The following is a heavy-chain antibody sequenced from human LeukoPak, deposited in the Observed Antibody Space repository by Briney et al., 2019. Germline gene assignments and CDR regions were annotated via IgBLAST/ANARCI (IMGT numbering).Heavy chain of an antibody. Sequence: PGGSLRLSCAASGFTFSDYYMSWIRQAPGKGLEWGSYISISGSTKYYADSVKGRFTISRDNANNSLYLQMNRLRAEDTAVYYCARAGAHGYCSSTSCSSCYYYGMDVWGQGTTVTVSS. CDR2: ISISGSTK. CDR3: ARAGAHGYCSSTSCSSCYYYGMDV. CDR1: GFTFSDYY. V-gene: IGHV3-11*01. D-gene: IGHD2-2*01. J-gene: IGHJ6*02.